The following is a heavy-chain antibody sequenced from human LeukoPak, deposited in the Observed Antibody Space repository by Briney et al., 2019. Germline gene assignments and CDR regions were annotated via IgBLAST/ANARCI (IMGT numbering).Heavy chain of an antibody. Sequence: GGTLRLSCAASGFTFSSYAMHWVRQAPGEGLEYVSAISSNGGSTYYANSVKGRFTISRDNSKNTLYLQMGSLRAEDMAVYYCARVDRFGESTHYFDDWGQGTLVTVSS. J-gene: IGHJ4*02. CDR3: ARVDRFGESTHYFDD. CDR1: GFTFSSYA. CDR2: ISSNGGST. V-gene: IGHV3-64*01. D-gene: IGHD3-10*01.